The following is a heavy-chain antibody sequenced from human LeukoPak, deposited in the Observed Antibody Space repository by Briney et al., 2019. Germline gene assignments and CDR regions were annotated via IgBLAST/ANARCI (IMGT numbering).Heavy chain of an antibody. CDR1: GFTFSSYG. CDR2: ISYDGSNK. CDR3: ARDRRSSGWYYFDY. D-gene: IGHD6-19*01. Sequence: PGGSLRLSCAASGFTFSSYGMHWVRQAPGKGLEWVAVISYDGSNKFYADSVKGRFTISRDNSKNTLSLQMNSLRAEYTAVYYCARDRRSSGWYYFDYWGQGTLVSVSS. V-gene: IGHV3-33*01. J-gene: IGHJ4*02.